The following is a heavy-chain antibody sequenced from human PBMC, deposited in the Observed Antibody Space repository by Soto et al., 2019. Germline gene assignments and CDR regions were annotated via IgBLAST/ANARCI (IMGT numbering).Heavy chain of an antibody. CDR1: GGTFSSYA. J-gene: IGHJ3*02. Sequence: GASVKVSCKASGGTFSSYAISWVRQAPGQGLEWMGGIIPIFGTANYAQKFQGQVTISADKSISTAYLQWSSLKASDTAMYYCARWATYYYDSSGYYGRHAFDIWGQGTMVTVSS. CDR2: IIPIFGTA. CDR3: ARWATYYYDSSGYYGRHAFDI. V-gene: IGHV1-69*06. D-gene: IGHD3-22*01.